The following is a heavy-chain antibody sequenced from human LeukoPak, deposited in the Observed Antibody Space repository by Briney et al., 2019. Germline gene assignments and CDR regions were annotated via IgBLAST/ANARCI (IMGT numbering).Heavy chain of an antibody. D-gene: IGHD5-18*01. CDR2: ISSSSTII. V-gene: IGHV3-48*01. Sequence: GGSLRLSCAASGFTFSNYGMNWVRQAPGKGLEWVSYISSSSTIIYYADSVKGRFTISRDNAKSSLYLQMNSLRAEDTAVYYCARDLAYSRLDYWGQGMLVTVSS. CDR1: GFTFSNYG. J-gene: IGHJ4*02. CDR3: ARDLAYSRLDY.